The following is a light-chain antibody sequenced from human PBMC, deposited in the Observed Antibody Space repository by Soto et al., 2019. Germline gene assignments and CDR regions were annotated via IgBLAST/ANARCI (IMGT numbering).Light chain of an antibody. Sequence: QSALTQPRSVSGSPGQSVTISCTGTSSDVCGYNYVSWYQQHPGKAPKLMIYDVSKRPSGVPDRFSGSKSGNTASLTISGLQAEDEADYYCCSSAGSYSYVFGTGTKLTVL. CDR1: SSDVCGYNY. J-gene: IGLJ1*01. CDR3: CSSAGSYSYV. CDR2: DVS. V-gene: IGLV2-11*01.